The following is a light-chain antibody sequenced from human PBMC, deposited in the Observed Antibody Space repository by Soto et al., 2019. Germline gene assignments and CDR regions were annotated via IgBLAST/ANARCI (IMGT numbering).Light chain of an antibody. J-gene: IGKJ2*01. V-gene: IGKV1-39*01. CDR3: QQSYSTPPA. Sequence: DIQMTQSPSSLSASVGDRVTITCRASQSISRYLNWYQQEPGKAPKLLIFAASNLQSGVPSRFSGNGSGTDFTLTISSLQPEDFATYYCQQSYSTPPAFGQGTKLEIK. CDR2: AAS. CDR1: QSISRY.